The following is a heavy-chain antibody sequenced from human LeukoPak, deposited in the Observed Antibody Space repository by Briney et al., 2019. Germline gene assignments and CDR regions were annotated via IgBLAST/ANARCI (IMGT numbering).Heavy chain of an antibody. J-gene: IGHJ5*02. CDR1: GYIFTNYQ. D-gene: IGHD6-6*01. Sequence: ASVTVSFKSSGYIFTNYQMHWVRQAPAQGLEWVVWINPDSGDTQYPQNFQCRVTMTRDKSISTAYMELTRLRSDDTAVYYCARASGYSSSSGCVPWGQGTLVTVSS. CDR3: ARASGYSSSSGCVP. V-gene: IGHV1-2*02. CDR2: INPDSGDT.